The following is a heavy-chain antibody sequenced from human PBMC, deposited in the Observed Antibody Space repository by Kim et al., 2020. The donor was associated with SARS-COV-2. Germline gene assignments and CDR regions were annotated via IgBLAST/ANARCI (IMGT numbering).Heavy chain of an antibody. D-gene: IGHD3-10*01. CDR3: ARDRVYYYGSGSLEVGLGMDV. CDR1: GGSISSYY. CDR2: IYYSGST. J-gene: IGHJ6*02. V-gene: IGHV4-59*01. Sequence: SETLSLTCTVSGGSISSYYWSWIRQPPGKGLEWIGYIYYSGSTNYNPSLKSRVTISVDTSKNQFSLKLSSVTAADTAVYYCARDRVYYYGSGSLEVGLGMDVWGQGTTVTVSS.